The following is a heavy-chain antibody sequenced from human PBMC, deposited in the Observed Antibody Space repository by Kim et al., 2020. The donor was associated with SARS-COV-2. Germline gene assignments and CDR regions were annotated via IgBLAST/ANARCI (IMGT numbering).Heavy chain of an antibody. V-gene: IGHV3-53*01. CDR3: ARHTPFYFDL. CDR2: IYTGGST. D-gene: IGHD2-2*02. CDR1: AFTVSSNY. Sequence: LSLTCAASAFTVSSNYMSWVRQAPGKGLEWLSVIYTGGSTYYADSVKGRFTISRDKPKNTLYLQMNSLRAEDTAVYYCARHTPFYFDLWGQGTLVTV. J-gene: IGHJ4*02.